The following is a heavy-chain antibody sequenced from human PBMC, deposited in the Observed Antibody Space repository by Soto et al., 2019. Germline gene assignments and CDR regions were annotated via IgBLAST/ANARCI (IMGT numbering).Heavy chain of an antibody. D-gene: IGHD6-6*01. J-gene: IGHJ6*02. V-gene: IGHV1-18*01. CDR1: GYTFTSYG. CDR2: ISAYNGNT. CDR3: ARGREQLTPGYYYYGMDV. Sequence: QVQLVQSGAEVKKPGAPVKVSCKASGYTFTSYGISWVRQAPGQGLEWMGGISAYNGNTNYAQKLQGRVTMTTDTSTSTAYMELRSLRSDDTAVYYCARGREQLTPGYYYYGMDVWGQGTTVTVSS.